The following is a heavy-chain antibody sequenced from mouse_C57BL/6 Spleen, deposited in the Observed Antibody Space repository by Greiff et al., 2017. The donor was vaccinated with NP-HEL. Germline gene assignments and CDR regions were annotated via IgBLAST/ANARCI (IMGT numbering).Heavy chain of an antibody. J-gene: IGHJ2*01. V-gene: IGHV1-64*01. Sequence: QVQLQQPGAELVKPGASVKLSCKASGYTFTSYWMHWVKQRPGQGLEWIGMIHPNSGSTNYNEKFKSKATLTVDKSASTAYMQLSSLTSEDSAVYYCAGGYYDYDGGYFDYWGQGTTLTVSS. CDR3: AGGYYDYDGGYFDY. D-gene: IGHD2-4*01. CDR1: GYTFTSYW. CDR2: IHPNSGST.